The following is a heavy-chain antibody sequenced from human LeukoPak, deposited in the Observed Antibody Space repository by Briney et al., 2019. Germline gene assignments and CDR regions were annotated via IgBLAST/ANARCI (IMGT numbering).Heavy chain of an antibody. V-gene: IGHV3-21*01. Sequence: PGGSLRLSCAASGFTFSSYSMNWVRQAPGKGLEWVSSISSSSSYIYHADSVKGRFTISRDNSKNTLYLQMNSLRPEDTAVYYCARDREQLGSFDYWGQGTLVTVSS. CDR1: GFTFSSYS. D-gene: IGHD6-13*01. CDR2: ISSSSSYI. CDR3: ARDREQLGSFDY. J-gene: IGHJ4*02.